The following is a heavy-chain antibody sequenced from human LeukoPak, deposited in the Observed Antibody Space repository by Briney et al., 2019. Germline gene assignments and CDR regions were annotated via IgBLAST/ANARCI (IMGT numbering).Heavy chain of an antibody. CDR3: ARALRHCSSTSCYQSAAVFDY. CDR1: GFTFDDYA. Sequence: GRSLRLSCAASGFTFDDYAMHWVWQAPGKGLEWVSGISWNSGSIGYADSVKGRFTISRDNAKNSLYLQMNSLRAEDTALYYCARALRHCSSTSCYQSAAVFDYWGQGTLVTVSS. V-gene: IGHV3-9*01. J-gene: IGHJ4*02. CDR2: ISWNSGSI. D-gene: IGHD2-2*01.